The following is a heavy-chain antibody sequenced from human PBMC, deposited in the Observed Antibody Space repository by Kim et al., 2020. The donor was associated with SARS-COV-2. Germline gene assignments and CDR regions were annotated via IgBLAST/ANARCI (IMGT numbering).Heavy chain of an antibody. V-gene: IGHV3-9*01. CDR2: ISWNSGSI. CDR3: AKAGDYYGSGENGMDV. CDR1: GFTFDDYA. D-gene: IGHD3-10*01. J-gene: IGHJ6*02. Sequence: GGSLRLSCAASGFTFDDYAMHWVRQAPGKGLEWVSGISWNSGSIGYADSVKGRFTISRDNAKNSLYLQMNSLRAEDTALYYCAKAGDYYGSGENGMDVWGQGTTVTVSS.